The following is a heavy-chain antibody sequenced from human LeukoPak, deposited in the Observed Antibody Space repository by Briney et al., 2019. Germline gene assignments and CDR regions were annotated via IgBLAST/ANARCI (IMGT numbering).Heavy chain of an antibody. V-gene: IGHV3-48*01. CDR2: IGTSSTTI. J-gene: IGHJ5*02. CDR3: ANRVAQHDS. Sequence: GGSLRLSYAASGFTFSSYSMNWVRQPPGKGLEWVSNIGTSSTTIYYADSVKGRFTISRDNSKNTLYLQMNSLRAEDTGIYYCANRVAQHDSWGQGTLVTVSS. D-gene: IGHD3-3*01. CDR1: GFTFSSYS.